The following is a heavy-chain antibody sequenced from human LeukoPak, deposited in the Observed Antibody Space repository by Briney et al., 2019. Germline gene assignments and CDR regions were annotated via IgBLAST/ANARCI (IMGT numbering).Heavy chain of an antibody. J-gene: IGHJ4*02. CDR1: GGTFSSYA. CDR2: IIPIFGTA. Sequence: GASVKVSCKASGGTFSSYAISWVRQAPGQGLEWMGGIIPIFGTANYAQKFQGRVTITADKSTSTAYMELSSLRSEDTAVYYCARLDSSGRQYYFDYWGQGTLVTVSS. V-gene: IGHV1-69*06. CDR3: ARLDSSGRQYYFDY. D-gene: IGHD6-19*01.